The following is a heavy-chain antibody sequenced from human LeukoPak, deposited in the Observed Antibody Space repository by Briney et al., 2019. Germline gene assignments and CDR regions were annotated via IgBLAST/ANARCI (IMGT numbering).Heavy chain of an antibody. CDR3: ASTDYGDYKFDY. CDR2: INPSGGST. J-gene: IGHJ4*02. Sequence: GASVKVSCKASGYTFTSYGISWVRQAPGQGLEWMGIINPSGGSTSYAQKFQGRVTMTRDMSTSTAYMELRSLRSEDTAMYYCASTDYGDYKFDYWGQGTLVTVSS. V-gene: IGHV1-46*01. CDR1: GYTFTSYG. D-gene: IGHD4-17*01.